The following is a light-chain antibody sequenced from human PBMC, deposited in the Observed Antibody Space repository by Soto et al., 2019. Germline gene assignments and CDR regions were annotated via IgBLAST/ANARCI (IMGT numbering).Light chain of an antibody. CDR2: AGS. Sequence: EIVMTQSPATLSVSPWERATLSCRASQSVGSDLAWYQQKPGQAPRLLIHAGSTRATGIPARISGSGSGTEFTLTISSLQSEDFAVYYCQQFRNWPWTFGQGTKWIS. CDR1: QSVGSD. V-gene: IGKV3D-15*01. J-gene: IGKJ1*01. CDR3: QQFRNWPWT.